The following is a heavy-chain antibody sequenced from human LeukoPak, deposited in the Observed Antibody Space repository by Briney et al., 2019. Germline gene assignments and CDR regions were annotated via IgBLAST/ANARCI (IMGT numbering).Heavy chain of an antibody. D-gene: IGHD3-22*01. CDR2: ISFDGRNT. CDR1: GFTLSNYA. V-gene: IGHV3-30*04. J-gene: IGHJ4*02. CDR3: TRGPATDYYDTSGYCDY. Sequence: GGSLRLSCAASGFTLSNYAMHWVRQAPGKGLEWVTNISFDGRNTHYVDSVKGRFTISRDNSENTLYLQMSSLRPEDTAVYYCTRGPATDYYDTSGYCDYWGQGTLVTVSS.